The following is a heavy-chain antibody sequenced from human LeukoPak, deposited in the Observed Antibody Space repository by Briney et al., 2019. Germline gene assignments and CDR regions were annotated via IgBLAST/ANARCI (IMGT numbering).Heavy chain of an antibody. CDR3: VRGRWGGDY. V-gene: IGHV3-7*01. CDR2: IKQDGSEK. Sequence: GGSLRLSCAASGFTFGDYWMSWVHQAPGKGLQWVANIKQDGSEKYYVDSVKGRLTISRDNAENSLYLQMNSLRAEDTAVYYCVRGRWGGDYWGQGTLVTVSS. D-gene: IGHD3-16*01. CDR1: GFTFGDYW. J-gene: IGHJ4*02.